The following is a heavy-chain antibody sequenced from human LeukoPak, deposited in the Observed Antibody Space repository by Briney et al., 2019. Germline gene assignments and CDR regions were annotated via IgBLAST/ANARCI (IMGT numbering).Heavy chain of an antibody. V-gene: IGHV3-30-3*01. CDR2: ISYDGSNK. D-gene: IGHD2-2*01. CDR3: ARPPPIVVVHQWILGAFDI. Sequence: GRSLRLSCAASGFTFSSYAMHWVRQAPGKGLEWVAVISYDGSNKYYADSVKGRFTISRDNSKNTLYLQMNSLRAEDTAVYYCARPPPIVVVHQWILGAFDIWGQGTMVTVSS. CDR1: GFTFSSYA. J-gene: IGHJ3*02.